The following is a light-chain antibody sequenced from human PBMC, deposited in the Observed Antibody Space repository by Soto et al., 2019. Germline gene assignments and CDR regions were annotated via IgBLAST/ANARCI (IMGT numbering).Light chain of an antibody. Sequence: EIVMTQSPATLSVSPCERATLSCRASQSVTSSHLAWYHQKPGQAPRLLIYGASTRSPGVPDRFSGSGSGTDFTLTISSLQSEDFAVYYCQQYNKWPRWTFGQGTKVDI. J-gene: IGKJ1*01. CDR1: QSVTSSH. CDR3: QQYNKWPRWT. V-gene: IGKV3D-15*01. CDR2: GAS.